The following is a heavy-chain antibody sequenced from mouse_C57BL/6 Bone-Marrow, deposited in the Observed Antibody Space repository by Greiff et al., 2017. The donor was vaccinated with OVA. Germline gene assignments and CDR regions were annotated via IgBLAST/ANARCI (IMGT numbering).Heavy chain of an antibody. CDR1: GFTFSDFY. CDR2: ISNGGGST. V-gene: IGHV5-12*01. Sequence: EVQVVESGGGLVQPGGSLKLSCAASGFTFSDFYMYWIRQTPEKRLEWVAYISNGGGSTYYPDTVKGRFTISRDNAKNTLYLQVIRLKSEDTAMYYCARLDAMDYWGQGTSVTVSS. CDR3: ARLDAMDY. J-gene: IGHJ4*01.